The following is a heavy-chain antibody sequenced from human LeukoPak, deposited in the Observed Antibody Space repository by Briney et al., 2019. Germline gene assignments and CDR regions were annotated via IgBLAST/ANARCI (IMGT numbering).Heavy chain of an antibody. CDR3: ARHPSFGTGLLDH. J-gene: IGHJ4*02. Sequence: PSETLSLTCTVSGGSLSNYYWSWIRQPPGKGLEWIGYVHYSGSINYNPSLNSRVTISVDTSKSEFSLKLRSVTAADTAVYYSARHPSFGTGLLDHWGQGTLVTVSS. CDR2: VHYSGSI. D-gene: IGHD3-10*01. V-gene: IGHV4-59*08. CDR1: GGSLSNYY.